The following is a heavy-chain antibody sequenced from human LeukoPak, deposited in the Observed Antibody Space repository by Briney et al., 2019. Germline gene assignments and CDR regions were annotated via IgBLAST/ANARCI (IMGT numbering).Heavy chain of an antibody. V-gene: IGHV1-46*01. J-gene: IGHJ3*02. CDR1: GYTFTSYY. Sequence: ASVKVSCKASGYTFTSYYMHWVRQAPGQGLEWMGIINPSGGSTSYAQKFQGRVTMTRDMSTSTVYMELSSLRSDDTAVYYCARDSGSITMVRGVNGAFDIWGQGTMVTVSS. D-gene: IGHD3-10*01. CDR2: INPSGGST. CDR3: ARDSGSITMVRGVNGAFDI.